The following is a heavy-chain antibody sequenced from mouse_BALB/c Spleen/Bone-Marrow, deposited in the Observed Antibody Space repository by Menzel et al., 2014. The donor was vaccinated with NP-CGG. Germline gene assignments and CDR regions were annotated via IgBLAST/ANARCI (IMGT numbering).Heavy chain of an antibody. CDR2: ISSDSSAV. Sequence: EVKVVDSGGGLVQPGGSRKLSCAASGFTFRSFGMHWVRQAPEKGLEWVAYISSDSSAVYYADTVKGRFTISRDNPKNTLFLQMTSLRSEDTAMYYCTRGGNWDDFDYWGQGTTLTVSS. CDR1: GFTFRSFG. V-gene: IGHV5-17*02. CDR3: TRGGNWDDFDY. J-gene: IGHJ2*01. D-gene: IGHD4-1*01.